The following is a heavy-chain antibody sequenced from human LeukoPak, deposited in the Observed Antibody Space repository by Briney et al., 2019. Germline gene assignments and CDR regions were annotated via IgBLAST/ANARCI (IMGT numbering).Heavy chain of an antibody. CDR2: MNPSSGNT. V-gene: IGHV1-8*01. Sequence: ASVKVACKSSGYTFTSYDINWVRQATGQGLECMGWMNPSSGNTGYAQKFQGRVTMTRNTSITTAYMELSSLTSEDTAMYYCARDTRGYSGYDIDYWGQGALVTVSS. J-gene: IGHJ4*02. CDR3: ARDTRGYSGYDIDY. D-gene: IGHD5-12*01. CDR1: GYTFTSYD.